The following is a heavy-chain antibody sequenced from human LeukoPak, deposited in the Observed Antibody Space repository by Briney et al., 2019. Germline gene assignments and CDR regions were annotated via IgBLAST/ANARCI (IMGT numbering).Heavy chain of an antibody. Sequence: GGPLRPSCAASGFPSSGYAMHWVGQAPGKGLEYVSAISSNGGSTYHTNSVKGRFTISRDNSKNTLNLQMGSLRAEDMAVYYCAREGSGGIWIDYWGQGTLVTVSS. CDR3: AREGSGGIWIDY. V-gene: IGHV3-64*01. D-gene: IGHD2-15*01. CDR1: GFPSSGYA. CDR2: ISSNGGST. J-gene: IGHJ4*02.